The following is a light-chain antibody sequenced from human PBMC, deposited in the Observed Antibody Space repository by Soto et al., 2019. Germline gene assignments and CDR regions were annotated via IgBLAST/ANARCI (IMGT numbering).Light chain of an antibody. J-gene: IGLJ1*01. Sequence: QSALTQPPSASGSPGQAVTISCTGTSRDIGGYDFVSWYQVRPGEAPQLIIYNVNGRPSGVPRRFSGSKSGNTASLTVSGLQAEDKADYYCSSYAGSSNVFGTGTKVTVL. CDR2: NVN. CDR1: SRDIGGYDF. V-gene: IGLV2-8*01. CDR3: SSYAGSSNV.